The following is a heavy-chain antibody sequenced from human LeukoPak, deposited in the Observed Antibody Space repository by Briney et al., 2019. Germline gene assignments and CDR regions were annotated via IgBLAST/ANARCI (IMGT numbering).Heavy chain of an antibody. D-gene: IGHD1-26*01. CDR1: GFTFSNNA. J-gene: IGHJ4*02. Sequence: GGSLRLSCAASGFTFSNNAMSWVRQAPGKGVEWVASISGRGDYMYYADSVKGRFTISRDNAKNSLFLQMNSLRADDTAVYYCARRSGSYDYWGQGTLVIVSS. CDR3: ARRSGSYDY. V-gene: IGHV3-21*01. CDR2: ISGRGDYM.